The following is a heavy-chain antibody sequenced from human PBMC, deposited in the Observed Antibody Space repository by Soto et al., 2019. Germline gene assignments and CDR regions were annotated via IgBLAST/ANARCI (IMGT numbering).Heavy chain of an antibody. Sequence: PGGSLRLSCAASGFTFSGSAMHWVRQASGKGLEWVGRIRSKANSYATAYAASVKGRFTISRDDSKNTAYLQMNSLKTEDTAVYYCTRRTEGPYCSITSCYVPQYGMDFWCQGTTVTVSS. CDR3: TRRTEGPYCSITSCYVPQYGMDF. D-gene: IGHD2-2*01. CDR2: IRSKANSYAT. J-gene: IGHJ6*02. CDR1: GFTFSGSA. V-gene: IGHV3-73*01.